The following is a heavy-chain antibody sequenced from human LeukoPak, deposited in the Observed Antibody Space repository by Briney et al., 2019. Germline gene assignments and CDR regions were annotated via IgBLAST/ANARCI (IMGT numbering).Heavy chain of an antibody. Sequence: ASVKVSCKVSGYTLTELSMHWVRQAPGKGLEWMGWINTNNHKTEFAQKFQGRVTLTADRSTSTAYMELRSLRHDDTAVYYCARGIELLDDSWGQGTLVTVSS. J-gene: IGHJ4*02. D-gene: IGHD1-7*01. V-gene: IGHV1-24*01. CDR1: GYTLTELS. CDR2: INTNNHKT. CDR3: ARGIELLDDS.